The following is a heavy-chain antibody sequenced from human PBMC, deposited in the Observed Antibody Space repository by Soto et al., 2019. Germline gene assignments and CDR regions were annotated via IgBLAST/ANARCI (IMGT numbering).Heavy chain of an antibody. CDR1: GFTFSSYW. CDR2: IKQEGSEK. V-gene: IGHV3-7*01. CDR3: ARETVEKAMNA. Sequence: EVPLVESGGGLVQPGGSLRLSCAASGFTFSSYWMSWVRQAPGKGLEWVANIKQEGSEKNYVASVRGRFTISRDNDENSLYLQMNSLRVEDTAIYYCARETVEKAMNAWGQGTLVTASS. J-gene: IGHJ4*02. D-gene: IGHD2-2*01.